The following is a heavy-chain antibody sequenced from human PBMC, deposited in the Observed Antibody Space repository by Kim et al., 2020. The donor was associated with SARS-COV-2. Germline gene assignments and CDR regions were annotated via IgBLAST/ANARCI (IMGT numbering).Heavy chain of an antibody. D-gene: IGHD3-10*01. CDR3: TRDSYYYDSGSYYYHGMDV. V-gene: IGHV3-74*01. J-gene: IGHJ6*02. Sequence: GGSLRLSCVASGFTFNIYWMHWVRQTPGRGLVWVSRINSDGSSRSYADSVKGRCTISRDNTKNTLYLQMNSLRAEDTAVYYCTRDSYYYDSGSYYYHGMDVSGQGTTVTVSS. CDR2: INSDGSSR. CDR1: GFTFNIYW.